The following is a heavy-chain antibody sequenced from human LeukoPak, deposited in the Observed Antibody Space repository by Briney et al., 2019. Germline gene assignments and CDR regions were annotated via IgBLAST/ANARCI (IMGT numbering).Heavy chain of an antibody. V-gene: IGHV3-21*01. Sequence: GGSLRLSCGASGFTFSSYSMNWVRQAPGKGLEWVSSISGSYSHIYYADSVKGRFTISRDNAKNSLYLQMNSLRAEDTAVYYCARGKDQYYDILTGLYYYYRMDVRGQGTTVTVSS. J-gene: IGHJ6*02. CDR2: ISGSYSHI. CDR1: GFTFSSYS. D-gene: IGHD3-9*01. CDR3: ARGKDQYYDILTGLYYYYRMDV.